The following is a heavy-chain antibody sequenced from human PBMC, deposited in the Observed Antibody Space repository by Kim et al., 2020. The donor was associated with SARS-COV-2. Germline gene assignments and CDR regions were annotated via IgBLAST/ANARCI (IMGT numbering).Heavy chain of an antibody. CDR2: IWYDGSNN. J-gene: IGHJ4*02. Sequence: GGSLRLSCAASGFSFKNYAMHWVRQAPGKGLEGVAIIWYDGSNNYYADSVKGRFSISRDNSKNTLYLQMNSLRAEDTAVYYCATDGDAYGSGSYFDYWGQGTLVTVS. CDR1: GFSFKNYA. V-gene: IGHV3-30*02. D-gene: IGHD3-10*01. CDR3: ATDGDAYGSGSYFDY.